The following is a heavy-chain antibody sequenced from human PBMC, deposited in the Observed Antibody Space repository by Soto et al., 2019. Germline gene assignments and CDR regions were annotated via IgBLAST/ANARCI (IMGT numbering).Heavy chain of an antibody. Sequence: SETLSLTCTVSGGSVSSGSYYWIWIRQPPGKGLEWIGYIYYSGSTNYNPSLKSRVTISVDTSKNQFPLKLSSVTAADTAVYYCARLSYSNYDYWGQGTLVTVSS. D-gene: IGHD4-4*01. CDR1: GGSVSSGSYY. J-gene: IGHJ4*02. CDR3: ARLSYSNYDY. V-gene: IGHV4-61*01. CDR2: IYYSGST.